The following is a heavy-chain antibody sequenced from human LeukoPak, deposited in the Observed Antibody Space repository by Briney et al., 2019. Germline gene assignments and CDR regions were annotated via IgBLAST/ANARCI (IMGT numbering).Heavy chain of an antibody. D-gene: IGHD2-15*01. CDR2: INPNSGGT. CDR1: GYTFTGYY. CDR3: ARGSRYCSGGSCYGYYYYYMDV. J-gene: IGHJ6*03. Sequence: ASVKVSCKASGYTFTGYYMHWVRQAPGQGLEWMGWINPNSGGTNYAQKFQGRVTMTRDTSISTAYMELSRLRSDDTAVYYCARGSRYCSGGSCYGYYYYYMDVWGKGTTVTVSS. V-gene: IGHV1-2*02.